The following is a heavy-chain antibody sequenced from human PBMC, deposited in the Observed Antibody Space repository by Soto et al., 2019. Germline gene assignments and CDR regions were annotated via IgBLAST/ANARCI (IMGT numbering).Heavy chain of an antibody. CDR1: GFTFSRYG. CDR2: ITYDGSIK. CDR3: AKIDGP. V-gene: IGHV3-30-3*02. Sequence: QVQLVESGGGVVQPGRSLRLSCVGSGFTFSRYGMHWVRQAPGKGLEWVAVITYDGSIKYYADSVKGRFTISRDNSKKPLYLQMNRLKIEDTAMYYCAKIDGPWGQGTLVTVSS. J-gene: IGHJ5*02.